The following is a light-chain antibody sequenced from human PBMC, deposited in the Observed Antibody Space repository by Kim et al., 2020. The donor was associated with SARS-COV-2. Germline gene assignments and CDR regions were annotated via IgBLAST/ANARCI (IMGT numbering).Light chain of an antibody. CDR1: QSVSSN. V-gene: IGKV3-15*01. Sequence: VPPEDRATLSCRASQSVSSNLAWYQQKPGQAPRLLIYDASTRATGIPARFSGSGSGTEFTLTISSLQSEDFAVYFCQQYENWPITFGGGTKVDIK. CDR3: QQYENWPIT. J-gene: IGKJ4*01. CDR2: DAS.